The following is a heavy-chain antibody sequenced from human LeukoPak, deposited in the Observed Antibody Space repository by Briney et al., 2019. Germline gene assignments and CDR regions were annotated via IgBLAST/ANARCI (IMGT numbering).Heavy chain of an antibody. D-gene: IGHD6-19*01. CDR3: ARVGRAVAGTWYNWFDP. CDR2: ISAYNGNT. V-gene: IGHV1-18*01. J-gene: IGHJ5*02. Sequence: ASVKVSCKASGYTFTSYGISWVRQAPGQGLEWMGWISAYNGNTNYAKKLQGRVTMTTDTSTSTAYVELRSLRSDDTAVYYCARVGRAVAGTWYNWFDPWGQGTLVTVSS. CDR1: GYTFTSYG.